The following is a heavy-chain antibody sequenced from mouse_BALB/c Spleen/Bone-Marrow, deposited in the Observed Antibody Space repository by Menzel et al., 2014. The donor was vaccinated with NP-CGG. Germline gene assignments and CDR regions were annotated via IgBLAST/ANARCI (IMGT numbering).Heavy chain of an antibody. CDR3: AREVLRDYFDY. CDR1: GFAFSSYD. V-gene: IGHV5-12-1*01. J-gene: IGHJ2*01. D-gene: IGHD1-1*01. CDR2: ISSGGGST. Sequence: DVQLVESGGGLVKPGGSLKLSCAASGFAFSSYDLSWVRQTPEKRLEWVAYISSGGGSTYYPDTVKGRFTISRDNAKNTLYLQMSSLKSEDTAMYYCAREVLRDYFDYWGQGTTLTVSP.